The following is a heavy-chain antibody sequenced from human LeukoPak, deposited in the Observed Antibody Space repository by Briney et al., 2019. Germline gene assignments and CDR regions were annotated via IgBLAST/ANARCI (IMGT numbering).Heavy chain of an antibody. V-gene: IGHV1-2*02. J-gene: IGHJ4*02. CDR2: INPNRGGT. Sequence: ASVKVSCKASGYTFTGYYMHWVRQAPGQGLEWMGWINPNRGGTNYAQKFQGRVTMTRDTSISTAYMELSRLRSDDTAVYYRARPLRQPSPYYYDSSGYYYVFEYWGQGTLVTVSS. D-gene: IGHD3-22*01. CDR1: GYTFTGYY. CDR3: ARPLRQPSPYYYDSSGYYYVFEY.